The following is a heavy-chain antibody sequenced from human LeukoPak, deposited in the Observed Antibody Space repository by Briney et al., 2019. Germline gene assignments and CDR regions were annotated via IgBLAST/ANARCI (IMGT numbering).Heavy chain of an antibody. CDR2: VKSKTDGGTT. Sequence: GGSLRLSCAASGFTFSHAWMSWVRQAPGKGLEWVGRVKSKTDGGTTDYAAPVKGRFTTSRDDSKNTLYLEMNSLKTEDAAVYYCTVVNYGSGSYPLGYWGQGTLVTVSS. D-gene: IGHD3-10*01. CDR3: TVVNYGSGSYPLGY. V-gene: IGHV3-15*01. J-gene: IGHJ4*02. CDR1: GFTFSHAW.